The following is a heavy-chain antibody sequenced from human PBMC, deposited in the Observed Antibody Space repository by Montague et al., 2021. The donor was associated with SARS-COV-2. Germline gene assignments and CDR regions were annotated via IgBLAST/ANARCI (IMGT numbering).Heavy chain of an antibody. J-gene: IGHJ5*02. CDR3: AREGYCSGVTCYSSCSNCFDP. D-gene: IGHD2-15*01. V-gene: IGHV4-59*01. Sequence: SETLSLTCTVSGASFSSYYCSWIRQPPGKGLGRIGYIYYTGTTSSNPYLKSRVTISVDTSKTQFSLKLTSVTAADTAVYYCAREGYCSGVTCYSSCSNCFDPWGQGTLVTVSS. CDR1: GASFSSYY. CDR2: IYYTGTT.